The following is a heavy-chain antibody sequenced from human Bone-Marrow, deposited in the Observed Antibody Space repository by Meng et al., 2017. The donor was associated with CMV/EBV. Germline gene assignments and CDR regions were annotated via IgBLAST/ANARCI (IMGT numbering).Heavy chain of an antibody. J-gene: IGHJ6*02. V-gene: IGHV1-69*10. D-gene: IGHD3-3*01. CDR3: ARGGEEVRFLEWLPNYYYYGMDV. CDR1: GGTFSSYA. CDR2: IIPILGIA. Sequence: SVKVSCKASGGTFSSYAISWVRQAPGQGLEWMGGIIPILGIANYAQKFQGRVTITADKSTSTAYMELSSLRSEDTAVYYCARGGEEVRFLEWLPNYYYYGMDVWGQGTTVTVYS.